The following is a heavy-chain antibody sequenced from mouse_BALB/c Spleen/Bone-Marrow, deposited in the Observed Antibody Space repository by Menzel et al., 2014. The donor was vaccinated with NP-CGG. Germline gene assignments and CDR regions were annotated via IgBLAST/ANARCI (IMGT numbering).Heavy chain of an antibody. V-gene: IGHV7-3*02. CDR2: IRNKAYGYTT. CDR1: GFTFTDYY. CDR3: ARFPMDY. J-gene: IGHJ4*01. Sequence: DVKLVESGGGLVQPGGSLRLSCTTSGFTFTDYYMSWVRQPPGKALEWLAFIRNKAYGYTTEYSASVRGRFTISRDSSQSILYLQMNTLRAEDSATYYCARFPMDYWGQGTSVTVSS.